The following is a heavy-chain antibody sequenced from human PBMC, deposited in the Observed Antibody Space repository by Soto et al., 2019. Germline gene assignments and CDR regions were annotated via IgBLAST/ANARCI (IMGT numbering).Heavy chain of an antibody. V-gene: IGHV3-7*03. CDR1: GFSFSSYW. CDR2: INQDATRQ. Sequence: PGGSLRLSCAASGFSFSSYWMSWARQAPGRGLEWVANINQDATRQSYVDSVEGRFSISRDNAKNSLYLQMNSLRAEDTAVYYCAKVDGNYYGSGSYYNAPATGYYYYYGMDVWGQGTTVTVSS. J-gene: IGHJ6*02. D-gene: IGHD3-10*01. CDR3: AKVDGNYYGSGSYYNAPATGYYYYYGMDV.